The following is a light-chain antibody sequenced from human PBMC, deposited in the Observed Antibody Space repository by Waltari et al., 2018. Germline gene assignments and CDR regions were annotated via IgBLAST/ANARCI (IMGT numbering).Light chain of an antibody. Sequence: QSALTQPASVSGSPGQSITISCTGSSSDIDFDDSVSWYQHLPGKAPKLMIYGVTNRPSGISNRFSGSKSDNTASLTISGLQADDEADYYCSSFTGTIWVFGGGTKLTVL. CDR2: GVT. J-gene: IGLJ3*02. CDR3: SSFTGTIWV. V-gene: IGLV2-14*01. CDR1: SSDIDFDDS.